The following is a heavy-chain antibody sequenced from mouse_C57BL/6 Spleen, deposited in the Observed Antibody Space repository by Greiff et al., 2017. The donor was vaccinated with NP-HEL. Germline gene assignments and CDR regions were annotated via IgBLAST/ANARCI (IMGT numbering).Heavy chain of an antibody. CDR3: ARGTVVASGRFAY. J-gene: IGHJ3*01. CDR1: GYTFTDYN. CDR2: INPNNGGT. Sequence: VQLQQSGPELVKPGASVKMSCKASGYTFTDYNMHWVKQSHGKSLEWIGYINPNNGGTSYNQKFKGKATLTVNKSSSTAYMELRSLTSEDSAVYYCARGTVVASGRFAYWGQGTLVTVSA. V-gene: IGHV1-22*01. D-gene: IGHD1-1*01.